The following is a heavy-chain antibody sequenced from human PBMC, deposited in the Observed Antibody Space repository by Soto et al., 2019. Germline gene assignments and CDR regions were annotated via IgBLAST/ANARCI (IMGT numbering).Heavy chain of an antibody. V-gene: IGHV5-51*01. CDR2: IYPGDSDT. Sequence: GAALKISCVGSGYTFTNFWIGWVRQMPGKGLEWMGIIYPGDSDTRYGPSFQGQVTISADKSINTAYLQWSSLKASDTAMYYCAISLPYCSGGSCSTIYYYGKGVWGRGTTVTVSS. D-gene: IGHD2-15*01. CDR1: GYTFTNFW. CDR3: AISLPYCSGGSCSTIYYYGKGV. J-gene: IGHJ6*01.